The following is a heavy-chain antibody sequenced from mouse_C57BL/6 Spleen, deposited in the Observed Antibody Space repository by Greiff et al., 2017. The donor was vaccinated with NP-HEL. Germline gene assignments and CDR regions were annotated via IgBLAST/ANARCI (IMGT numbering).Heavy chain of an antibody. CDR2: IDPENGDT. CDR3: TTLNYYAMDY. J-gene: IGHJ4*01. V-gene: IGHV14-4*01. CDR1: GFNFKDDY. Sequence: EVQLQQPGAELVRPGASVKLSCTASGFNFKDDYMPWVKQRPEQGLEWIGWIDPENGDTEYASKFQGKATITADTSSNTAYMQLSSLTSEDTSVYYCTTLNYYAMDYWGQGTSVTVSS.